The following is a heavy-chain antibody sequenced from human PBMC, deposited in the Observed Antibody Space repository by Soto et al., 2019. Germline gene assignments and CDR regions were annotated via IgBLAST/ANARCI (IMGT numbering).Heavy chain of an antibody. CDR3: ARHEESGYDYVCWFDP. CDR1: GGSISSSSYY. J-gene: IGHJ5*02. Sequence: QLQLQESGPGLVKPSETLSLTCTVSGGSISSSSYYWGWIRQPPGKGLEWIGSIYYSGSTYYNPSLKSRVTISVDTSKNQFTLKLSSVTAPDTSVYYCARHEESGYDYVCWFDPWGQGTLVTVSS. CDR2: IYYSGST. D-gene: IGHD5-12*01. V-gene: IGHV4-39*01.